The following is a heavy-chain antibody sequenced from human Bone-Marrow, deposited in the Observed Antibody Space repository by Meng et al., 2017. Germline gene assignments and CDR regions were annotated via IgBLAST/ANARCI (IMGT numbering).Heavy chain of an antibody. CDR1: GFTVSSYT. V-gene: IGHV3-21*01. CDR2: ISSSSGYI. D-gene: IGHD3-9*01. Sequence: EVQLVVAGGGLVKPWGPLRLSCAASGFTVSSYTMNWVRQAPGKGLEWVSSISSSSGYIYYADSVKGRFTISRDNAKNSLYLQMNSLRAEDTAVYFCARGRYDYGEYWGQGTLVTVSS. J-gene: IGHJ4*02. CDR3: ARGRYDYGEY.